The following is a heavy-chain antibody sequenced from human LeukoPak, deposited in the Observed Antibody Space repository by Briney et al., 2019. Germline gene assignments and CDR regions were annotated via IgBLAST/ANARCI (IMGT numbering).Heavy chain of an antibody. CDR3: ARDMPGRDCSGGSCYGYGLDV. CDR2: ITSSSSFI. D-gene: IGHD2-15*01. Sequence: PGGSLRLSCAASGFTFRSYSMKWVRQAPGKGMEWVCSITSSSSFIYHAESMKGRFTISRDNAKNSLYLQMNSLRAEDTAVYYCARDMPGRDCSGGSCYGYGLDVWGQGTTVIVSS. J-gene: IGHJ6*02. CDR1: GFTFRSYS. V-gene: IGHV3-21*01.